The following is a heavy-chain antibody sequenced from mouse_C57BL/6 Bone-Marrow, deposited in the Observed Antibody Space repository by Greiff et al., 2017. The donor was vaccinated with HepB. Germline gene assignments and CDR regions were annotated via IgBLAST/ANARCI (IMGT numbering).Heavy chain of an antibody. D-gene: IGHD1-1*01. CDR2: IYPRSGNT. CDR3: ARRDYYGSSRNY. J-gene: IGHJ2*01. V-gene: IGHV1-81*01. CDR1: GYTFTSYG. Sequence: VKLVESGAELARPGASVKLSCKASGYTFTSYGISWVKQRTGQGLEWIGEIYPRSGNTYYNEKFKGKATLTADKSSSTAYMELRSLTSEDSAVYFCARRDYYGSSRNYGGQGTTLTVSS.